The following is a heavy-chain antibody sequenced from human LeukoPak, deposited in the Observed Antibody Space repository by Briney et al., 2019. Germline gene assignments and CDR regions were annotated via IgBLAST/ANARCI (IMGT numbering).Heavy chain of an antibody. CDR1: GFTLSHLW. Sequence: GGSLRLFCAASGFTLSHLWMQWVRQSTGGALVCVSRINCDGSSRNYADSVKGRFTISRDNAKNTLYLQMKSLRAEDTAVYYCASASSHRIAAGGDYWGQGTLVTVSS. D-gene: IGHD6-13*01. CDR3: ASASSHRIAAGGDY. V-gene: IGHV3-74*01. J-gene: IGHJ4*02. CDR2: INCDGSSR.